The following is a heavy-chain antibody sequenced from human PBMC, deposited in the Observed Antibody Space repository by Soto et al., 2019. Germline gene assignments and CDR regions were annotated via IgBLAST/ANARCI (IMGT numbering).Heavy chain of an antibody. Sequence: SETLSLTCTVSGGSISSYYWSWIRQPPGKGLEWIGYIYYSGSTNYNPSLKSRVTISVDTSKNQFSLKLSSVTAADTAVYYCARVQRLNWNYSNHYYYYYMDVWGKGTTVTVSS. J-gene: IGHJ6*03. CDR1: GGSISSYY. CDR2: IYYSGST. D-gene: IGHD1-7*01. V-gene: IGHV4-59*01. CDR3: ARVQRLNWNYSNHYYYYYMDV.